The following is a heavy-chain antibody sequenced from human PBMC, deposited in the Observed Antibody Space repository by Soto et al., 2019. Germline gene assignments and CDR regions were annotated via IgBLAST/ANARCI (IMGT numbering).Heavy chain of an antibody. CDR3: ARVLAGITIFGVAPRDFDY. CDR2: IYYSGST. J-gene: IGHJ4*02. CDR1: GGSISRYY. V-gene: IGHV4-59*01. Sequence: PSETLSLTCTVSGGSISRYYWSWIRQPPGKGLEWIGYIYYSGSTNYNPSLKSRVTISVDTSKNQFSLKLSSVTAADTAVYYCARVLAGITIFGVAPRDFDYWGQGTLVTVSS. D-gene: IGHD3-3*01.